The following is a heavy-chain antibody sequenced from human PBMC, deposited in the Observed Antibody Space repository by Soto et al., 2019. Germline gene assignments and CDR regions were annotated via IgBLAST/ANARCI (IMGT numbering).Heavy chain of an antibody. CDR3: ARDRVVWFDP. Sequence: EVQLVESGGGLVQPGGSLRLSCAASGFTFSSYWMHWVRQAPGKGLVWVSRISSDGSSTNYADSVKGRFTISRDNAKNPLFLQMNILRAEETAVDYCARDRVVWFDPWGQGTLVTVSS. CDR1: GFTFSSYW. D-gene: IGHD2-15*01. V-gene: IGHV3-74*01. J-gene: IGHJ5*02. CDR2: ISSDGSST.